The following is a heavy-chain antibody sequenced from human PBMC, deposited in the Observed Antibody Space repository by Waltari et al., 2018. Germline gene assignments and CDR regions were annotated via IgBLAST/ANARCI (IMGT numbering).Heavy chain of an antibody. J-gene: IGHJ4*02. CDR2: FYRGGTT. Sequence: EVQLVETGGGLIQPGGSLRLSCAASGLTVSGNYMSWVRQAPGKGLEWVSIFYRGGTTYYADSVKARFTISRDNSKNTLYLQVNSLRAEDTAVYYCARCSTGHYFDYWGQGTLVTVSS. V-gene: IGHV3-53*02. CDR1: GLTVSGNY. D-gene: IGHD2-8*02. CDR3: ARCSTGHYFDY.